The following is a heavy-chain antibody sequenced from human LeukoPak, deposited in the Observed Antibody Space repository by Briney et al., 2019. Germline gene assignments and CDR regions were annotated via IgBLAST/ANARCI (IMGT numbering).Heavy chain of an antibody. D-gene: IGHD3-16*01. V-gene: IGHV4-38-2*02. CDR3: ARGGSGMITLGYYYMDV. CDR1: GYSISSGYY. CDR2: IYHSGST. Sequence: SETLSLTCTVSGYSISSGYYWGWIRQPPGKGLEWIGSIYHSGSTYYNPSLKSRVTISVDTSKNQFSLKLSSVTAADTAVYYCARGGSGMITLGYYYMDVWGKGTTVTVSS. J-gene: IGHJ6*03.